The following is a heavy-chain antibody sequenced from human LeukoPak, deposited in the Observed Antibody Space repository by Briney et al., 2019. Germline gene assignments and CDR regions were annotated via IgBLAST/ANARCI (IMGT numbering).Heavy chain of an antibody. J-gene: IGHJ3*02. Sequence: GGSLRLSCAASGFTFSSYWMGWVRQAPGKGLEWVASIQQGGSHKYNVDSVKGRFTISRDNAKNSLFLQMDSLRAEDTAVYYCALGNCPTTSCYPGVAFDIWGQGTMVTVSS. D-gene: IGHD2-2*01. CDR3: ALGNCPTTSCYPGVAFDI. CDR2: IQQGGSHK. V-gene: IGHV3-7*03. CDR1: GFTFSSYW.